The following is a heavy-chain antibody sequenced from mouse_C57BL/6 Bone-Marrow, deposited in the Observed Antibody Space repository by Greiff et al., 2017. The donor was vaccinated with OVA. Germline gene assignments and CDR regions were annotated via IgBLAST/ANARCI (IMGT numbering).Heavy chain of an antibody. CDR1: GYTFTSYW. J-gene: IGHJ4*01. V-gene: IGHV1-55*01. CDR2: LYPGSGST. D-gene: IGHD1-1*01. Sequence: QVQLQQPGAELVKPGASVKMSCKASGYTFTSYWITWVKQRPGQGLEWIGDLYPGSGSTNYNEKFKSKATLTVDTSSSTAYMQRSSLTSEDSAVYYCARDYGSSYYAMDDWGQGTSVTVSS. CDR3: ARDYGSSYYAMDD.